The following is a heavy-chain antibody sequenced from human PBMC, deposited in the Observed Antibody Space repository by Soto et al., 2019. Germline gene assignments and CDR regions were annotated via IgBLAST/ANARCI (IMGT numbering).Heavy chain of an antibody. Sequence: PGGSLRLSCAASGFTFSSYSMNWVRQAPGKGLEWDSYISSSSSTIYYADSVKGRFTISRDNAKNSLYLQMNSLRDEDTAVYYCARDQGARFYLLSSLCFGEEPSLFYYGIDVWGQGTTVTVYS. CDR1: GFTFSSYS. J-gene: IGHJ6*02. CDR3: ARDQGARFYLLSSLCFGEEPSLFYYGIDV. CDR2: ISSSSSTI. V-gene: IGHV3-48*02. D-gene: IGHD3-10*01.